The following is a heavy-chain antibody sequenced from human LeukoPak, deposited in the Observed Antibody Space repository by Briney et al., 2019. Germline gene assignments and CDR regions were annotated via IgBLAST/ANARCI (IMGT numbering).Heavy chain of an antibody. D-gene: IGHD5/OR15-5a*01. CDR2: INHSGST. CDR3: ARRSTPATLDY. J-gene: IGHJ4*02. Sequence: SETLSLTCAVYGGSFSGYYWSWIRQPPGKGLEWIGEINHSGSTNYNPSLKSRVTISVDTSMNQFSLKLSSVTAADTAVYYCARRSTPATLDYWGQGTLVTVSS. V-gene: IGHV4-34*01. CDR1: GGSFSGYY.